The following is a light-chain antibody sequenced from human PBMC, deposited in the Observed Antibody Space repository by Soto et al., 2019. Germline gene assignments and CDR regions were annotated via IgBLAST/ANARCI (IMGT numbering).Light chain of an antibody. V-gene: IGKV3-15*01. J-gene: IGKJ1*01. CDR2: GAS. Sequence: EIVMTQSPVTLSMSPGERATLSCRASQSVSSNLAWYQQKPGQAPRLLIYGASIRATGIPARFTGSGSGTEFTLTITRLEPEDFAMYYCQQYSSSRTFGQGTKVDIK. CDR1: QSVSSN. CDR3: QQYSSSRT.